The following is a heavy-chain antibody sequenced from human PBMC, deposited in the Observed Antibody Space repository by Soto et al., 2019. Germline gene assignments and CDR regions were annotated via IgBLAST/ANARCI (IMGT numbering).Heavy chain of an antibody. V-gene: IGHV1-69*06. Sequence: SVKVSCKASGGTFSSYAISWVRQAPGQGLEWMGGIIPIFGTANYAQKFQGRVTITADKSTSTDYLELSSLRSEDTAVYYCARADDYGDYPGGYYYYGMDVWGQGTTVTVSS. J-gene: IGHJ6*02. D-gene: IGHD4-17*01. CDR1: GGTFSSYA. CDR2: IIPIFGTA. CDR3: ARADDYGDYPGGYYYYGMDV.